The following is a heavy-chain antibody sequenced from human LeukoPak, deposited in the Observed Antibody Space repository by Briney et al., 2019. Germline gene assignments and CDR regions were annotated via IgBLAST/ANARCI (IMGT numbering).Heavy chain of an antibody. CDR1: GFTFDDYA. D-gene: IGHD6-13*01. CDR3: AMSRSWYGSFDY. J-gene: IGHJ4*02. CDR2: ISWNSGSI. V-gene: IGHV3-9*01. Sequence: GGSLRLSCAASGFTFDDYAMHWVRQAPGKGLEWVSGISWNSGSIGYADSVKGRFTISRDNAKNSLYLQMNSLRAEDTALYYCAMSRSWYGSFDYWGQGTLSPSPQ.